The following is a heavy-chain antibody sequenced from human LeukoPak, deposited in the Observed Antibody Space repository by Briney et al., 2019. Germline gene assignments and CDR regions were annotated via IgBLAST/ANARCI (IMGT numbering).Heavy chain of an antibody. D-gene: IGHD6-6*01. CDR1: GGSISSGSYY. Sequence: SETLSLTCTVSGGSISSGSYYWGWLRQPAGRGLEWIGRIYTSGTTNYNPSLKTRVTISVDTSKNQFSLKLSSVTAADTAVYYCAREGYSSSYYWGQGTLVTVSS. CDR2: IYTSGTT. J-gene: IGHJ4*02. CDR3: AREGYSSSYY. V-gene: IGHV4-61*02.